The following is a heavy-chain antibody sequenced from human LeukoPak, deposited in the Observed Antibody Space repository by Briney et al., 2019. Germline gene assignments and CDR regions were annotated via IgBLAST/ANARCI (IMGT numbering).Heavy chain of an antibody. V-gene: IGHV1-2*06. J-gene: IGHJ4*02. CDR1: GYTFTCYY. CDR2: INPDSGGT. CDR3: ARPTVTTFD. D-gene: IGHD4-17*01. Sequence: ASVKVSCKAPGYTFTCYYMHWVRQAPGQGLEWMGRINPDSGGTNYAQKFQGRVTMTRDTSISTAYMELSRLRSDDTAVYYCARPTVTTFDWGQGTLVTVSS.